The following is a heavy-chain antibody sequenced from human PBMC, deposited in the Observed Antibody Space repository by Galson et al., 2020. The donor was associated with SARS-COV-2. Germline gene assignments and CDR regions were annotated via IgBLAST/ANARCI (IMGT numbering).Heavy chain of an antibody. Sequence: SETLSLTCAVYGGSFSGHYWSWIRQSPGKGLEWIGEITQSGSVNYNPSLKSRVTISADTSKNQFSLELRSVTAADTAVYYCARGLFQTTMVSVVVTSGSFYFDSWGQGTLVSVSS. CDR1: GGSFSGHY. V-gene: IGHV4-34*01. J-gene: IGHJ4*02. CDR2: ITQSGSV. CDR3: ARGLFQTTMVSVVVTSGSFYFDS. D-gene: IGHD3-10*01.